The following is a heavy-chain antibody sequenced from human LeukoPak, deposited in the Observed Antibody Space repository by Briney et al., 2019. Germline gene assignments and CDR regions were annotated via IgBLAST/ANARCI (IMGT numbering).Heavy chain of an antibody. CDR3: ARSSGWSLFGY. V-gene: IGHV1-2*02. Sequence: ASVKVSCKASGYTLSDHYVHWVRQAPGQGLEWMGWINAKTGDTHYAQEFHGRVTMTRDTSLSTAYMDLSRLTSDDTAVYFCARSSGWSLFGYWGQGTLVAVSS. CDR2: INAKTGDT. D-gene: IGHD6-19*01. CDR1: GYTLSDHY. J-gene: IGHJ4*02.